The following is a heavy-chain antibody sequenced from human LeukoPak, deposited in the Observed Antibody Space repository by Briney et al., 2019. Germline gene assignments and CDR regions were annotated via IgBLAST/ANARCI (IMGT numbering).Heavy chain of an antibody. D-gene: IGHD2-2*02. CDR3: ARSTVSRYCSSTSCYTLPDY. J-gene: IGHJ4*02. CDR2: ISYDGSNK. V-gene: IGHV3-30-3*01. Sequence: GGSLRLSCAASGFTFSSYAMHWVRQAPGEGLEWVAVISYDGSNKYYADSVKGRFTISRDNSKNTLYLQMNSLRAEDTAVYYCARSTVSRYCSSTSCYTLPDYWGQGTLVTVSS. CDR1: GFTFSSYA.